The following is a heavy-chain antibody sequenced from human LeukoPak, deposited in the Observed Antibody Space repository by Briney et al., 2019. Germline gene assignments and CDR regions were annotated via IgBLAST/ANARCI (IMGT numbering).Heavy chain of an antibody. Sequence: GESLKISCKGSGYSFTNYWIGWVRQMPGKGLEWMGIIYPGDSDTRYSPSFQGQVTISADKFFSTAYLQWSSLKASDTAMYYCATTDISMASDFDHWGQGTLVTVSS. J-gene: IGHJ4*02. CDR1: GYSFTNYW. V-gene: IGHV5-51*01. D-gene: IGHD5-18*01. CDR3: ATTDISMASDFDH. CDR2: IYPGDSDT.